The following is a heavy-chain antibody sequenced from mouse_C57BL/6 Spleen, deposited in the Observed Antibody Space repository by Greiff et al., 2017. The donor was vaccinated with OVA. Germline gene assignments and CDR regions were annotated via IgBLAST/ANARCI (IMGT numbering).Heavy chain of an antibody. J-gene: IGHJ4*01. D-gene: IGHD1-3*01. Sequence: QVQLQQSGPELVKPGASVKLSCKASGYTFTSYDINWVKQRPGQGLEWIGWIYPRDGSTKYNEKFKGKATLTVDTSSSTAYMELHSLTSEDSAVYFCATSEGSGIYYAMDYWGQGTSVTVSS. CDR1: GYTFTSYD. CDR3: ATSEGSGIYYAMDY. CDR2: IYPRDGST. V-gene: IGHV1-85*01.